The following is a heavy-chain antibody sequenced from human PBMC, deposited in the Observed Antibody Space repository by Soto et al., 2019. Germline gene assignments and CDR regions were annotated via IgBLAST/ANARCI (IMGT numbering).Heavy chain of an antibody. J-gene: IGHJ4*02. V-gene: IGHV3-23*01. CDR1: GFTFSSYA. CDR3: VKGRYNFDL. Sequence: GGSLRLSCAASGFTFSSYAMSWVRQTPGKGLEWVSAISGSGGSTYYADSVKGRFTISRDNSKNTLYLQMTSLRVDDTALYYCVKGRYNFDLWGLGTLVTVSS. CDR2: ISGSGGST. D-gene: IGHD1-1*01.